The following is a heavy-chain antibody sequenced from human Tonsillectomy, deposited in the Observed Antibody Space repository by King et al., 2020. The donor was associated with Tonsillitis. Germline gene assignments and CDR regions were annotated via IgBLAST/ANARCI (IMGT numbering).Heavy chain of an antibody. D-gene: IGHD2-8*01. J-gene: IGHJ4*02. V-gene: IGHV3-7*01. CDR2: IKDDGSEK. Sequence: VQLAESGGGLVQPGGSLRLSCAASGYTFSSYWMSWVRQAPGKGLEWVANIKDDGSEKYFLDSVKARFTISRDNAESSVYLQMNSLRAEDTAVYYCARVGMGDAFDYWGQGTLVIVSS. CDR3: ARVGMGDAFDY. CDR1: GYTFSSYW.